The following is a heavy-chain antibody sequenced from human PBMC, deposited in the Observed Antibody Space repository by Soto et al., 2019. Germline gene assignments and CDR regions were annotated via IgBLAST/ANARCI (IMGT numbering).Heavy chain of an antibody. CDR2: ISSSGSTI. Sequence: GGSLRLSCAASGFTFSSYEMNWVRQAPGKGLEWVSYISSSGSTIYYADSVKGRFTISRDNAKNSLYLQMNSLRAEDTAVYYCARGLGIFGSNWFDPWGQGTLVTVSS. CDR1: GFTFSSYE. J-gene: IGHJ5*02. D-gene: IGHD3-3*01. CDR3: ARGLGIFGSNWFDP. V-gene: IGHV3-48*03.